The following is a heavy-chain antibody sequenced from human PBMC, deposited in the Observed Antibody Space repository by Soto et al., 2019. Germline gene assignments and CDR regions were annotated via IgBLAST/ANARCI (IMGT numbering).Heavy chain of an antibody. CDR1: GYTFTSYG. CDR3: ARDWGYDSSGYYSDY. Sequence: QVQLVQSGAEVKKPGASVKVSCKASGYTFTSYGISWVRQAPGQGLEWMGWISAYNGNTNYAQKLQGRVTMTTDTSTSTAYIELRSLRSDDTAVYYCARDWGYDSSGYYSDYWGQGTLVTVSS. CDR2: ISAYNGNT. V-gene: IGHV1-18*01. J-gene: IGHJ4*02. D-gene: IGHD3-22*01.